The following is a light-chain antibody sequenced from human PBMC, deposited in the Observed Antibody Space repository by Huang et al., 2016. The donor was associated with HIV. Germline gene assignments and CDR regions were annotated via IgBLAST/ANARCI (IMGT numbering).Light chain of an antibody. Sequence: DIQMTQSPSSLSASVGDRVTITCRASQSINSYVYWYQQKPGKAPKVLIYAASSLESGVPSRFSGSGSGTDFTLTINSLQPEDFAIYYCQQSYNTPLTFGGGTRLEIK. CDR2: AAS. V-gene: IGKV1-39*01. CDR1: QSINSY. J-gene: IGKJ4*01. CDR3: QQSYNTPLT.